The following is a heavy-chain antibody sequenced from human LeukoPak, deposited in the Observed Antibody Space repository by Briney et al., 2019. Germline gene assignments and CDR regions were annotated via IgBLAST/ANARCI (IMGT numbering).Heavy chain of an antibody. J-gene: IGHJ4*02. CDR2: IYYNGST. V-gene: IGHV4-59*01. CDR1: GGSISSYY. D-gene: IGHD3-22*01. CDR3: ARYYYDSSGYPYFDY. Sequence: SETLSLTCTVSGGSISSYYWSWIRQPPGKGLEWIGYIYYNGSTNYNPSLKSRVTISVDTSKNQLSLKLSSVTAADTAVYYCARYYYDSSGYPYFDYWGQGTLVTVSS.